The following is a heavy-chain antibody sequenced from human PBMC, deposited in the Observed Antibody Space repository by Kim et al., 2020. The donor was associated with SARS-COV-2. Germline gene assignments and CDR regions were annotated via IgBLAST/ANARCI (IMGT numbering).Heavy chain of an antibody. CDR1: GFTFSSYA. D-gene: IGHD4-17*01. J-gene: IGHJ5*02. V-gene: IGHV3-30-3*01. CDR2: ISYDGSNK. CDR3: ARFTPTVYKYP. Sequence: GGSLRLSCAASGFTFSSYAMHWVRQAPGKGLEWVAVISYDGSNKYYADSVKGRFTISRDNSKNTLYLQMNSLRAEDTAVYYCARFTPTVYKYPWGQGTLVTVSS.